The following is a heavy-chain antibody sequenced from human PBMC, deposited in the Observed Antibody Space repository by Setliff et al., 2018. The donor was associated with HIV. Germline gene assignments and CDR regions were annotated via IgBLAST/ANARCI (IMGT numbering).Heavy chain of an antibody. CDR1: GGSFSGYY. V-gene: IGHV4-34*01. Sequence: SETLSLTCAVYGGSFSGYYWSWIRQPPGKGLEWIGEINHSGSTNYNPSLKSRVTISVDTSKNQFSLKLSSVTAADTAVYYCARDSRQEGYDSYYFDYWGQGTPVTVS. J-gene: IGHJ4*02. D-gene: IGHD5-12*01. CDR2: INHSGST. CDR3: ARDSRQEGYDSYYFDY.